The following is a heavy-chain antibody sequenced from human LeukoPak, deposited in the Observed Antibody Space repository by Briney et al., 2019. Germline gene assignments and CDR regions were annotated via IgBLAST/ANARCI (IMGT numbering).Heavy chain of an antibody. V-gene: IGHV4-38-2*02. CDR3: ARAIPAGGRAFDI. D-gene: IGHD2-21*01. CDR2: IYHSGST. CDR1: GYSMSSGYY. Sequence: SETLSLTCTVSGYSMSSGYYWGWIRQPPGKGLEWIGSIYHSGSTYYNPSLKSRVTISVDTSKNQFSLKLSSVTAADTAVYYCARAIPAGGRAFDIWGQGTMVTVSS. J-gene: IGHJ3*02.